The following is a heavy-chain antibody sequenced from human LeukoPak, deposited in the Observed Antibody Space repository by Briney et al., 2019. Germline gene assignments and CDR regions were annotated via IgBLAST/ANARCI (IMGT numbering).Heavy chain of an antibody. CDR3: ARDLRLNFDL. D-gene: IGHD6-25*01. Sequence: PGGSLRLSCSASGFTFRNYWMSWVRQAPGKGLEWVSSISSSSSYIYYADSVKGRFTISRDNAKNSLYLQMNSLRAEDTAVYYCARDLRLNFDLWGRGTLVTVSS. CDR2: ISSSSSYI. CDR1: GFTFRNYW. J-gene: IGHJ2*01. V-gene: IGHV3-21*01.